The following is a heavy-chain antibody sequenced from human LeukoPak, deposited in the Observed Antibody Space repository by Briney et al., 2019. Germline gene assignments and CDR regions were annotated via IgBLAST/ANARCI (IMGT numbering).Heavy chain of an antibody. CDR1: GITFSNYW. CDR2: IKHDGSEK. Sequence: GGSLRLSCAASGITFSNYWMSWVRQAPGKGLEWVANIKHDGSEKYYVDSVKGRFTISRDNAKNSLYLQMNSLRAEDTAVYYCARDGVYRSSAPDYWGQGTLVTVSS. D-gene: IGHD2-8*01. J-gene: IGHJ4*02. CDR3: ARDGVYRSSAPDY. V-gene: IGHV3-7*01.